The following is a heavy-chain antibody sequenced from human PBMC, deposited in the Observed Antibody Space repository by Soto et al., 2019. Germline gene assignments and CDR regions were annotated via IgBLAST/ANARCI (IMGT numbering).Heavy chain of an antibody. V-gene: IGHV4-4*07. CDR2: VYATGTT. D-gene: IGHD4-17*01. CDR3: VRNRSKTLRDWFDP. Sequence: SETLSLTCSVSGGSISKFYWSWIRKTAGKGLVGMGGVYATGTTDYNPSLRSRVAMSVDISKKTFSLRLTSVTAADTGVYYCVRNRSKTLRDWFDPWGQGKLVTVSS. J-gene: IGHJ5*02. CDR1: GGSISKFY.